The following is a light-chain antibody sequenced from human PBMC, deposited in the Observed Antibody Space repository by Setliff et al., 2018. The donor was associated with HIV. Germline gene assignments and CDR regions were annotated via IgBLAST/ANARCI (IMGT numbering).Light chain of an antibody. V-gene: IGLV2-14*03. J-gene: IGLJ1*01. CDR3: SSYTSTSTLFV. Sequence: QSALAQPASVSGSPGQSITISCTGTSSVVGGYNYVSWYQQHPAKAPKLRIYDVSNRPSGVSNRFSGSKSGNTASLTISGLQAEDEADYYCSSYTSTSTLFVFGTGTKVTVL. CDR2: DVS. CDR1: SSVVGGYNY.